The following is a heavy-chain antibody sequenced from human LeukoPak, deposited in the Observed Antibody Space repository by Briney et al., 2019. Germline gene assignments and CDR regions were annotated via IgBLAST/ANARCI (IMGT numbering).Heavy chain of an antibody. CDR1: GLPFSNYA. J-gene: IGHJ4*02. CDR3: AKGGSGYYSGASYFDY. Sequence: GGSLRLSCAASGLPFSNYAMSWVGQAPGKGLEWVSAISGGGGTTYFADSVKGRFTISRDNSKNTLYLQVNNLRAKDTAQYYCAKGGSGYYSGASYFDYWGQGSLVTVSS. V-gene: IGHV3-23*01. D-gene: IGHD3-22*01. CDR2: ISGGGGTT.